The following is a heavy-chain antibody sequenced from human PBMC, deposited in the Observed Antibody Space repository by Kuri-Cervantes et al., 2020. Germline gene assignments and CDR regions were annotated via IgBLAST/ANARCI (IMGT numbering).Heavy chain of an antibody. Sequence: GGSLRLSCAASGFTVSSNYMSWVRQAPGKGLEWVSVIYSGGSTYYADSVKGRFTISRDNSKNTLYLQMNSLRAEDTAVYYCARGPLGGYSYGYFYNYWGQGTLVTVSS. D-gene: IGHD5-18*01. CDR1: GFTVSSNY. CDR2: IYSGGST. CDR3: ARGPLGGYSYGYFYNY. J-gene: IGHJ4*02. V-gene: IGHV3-53*01.